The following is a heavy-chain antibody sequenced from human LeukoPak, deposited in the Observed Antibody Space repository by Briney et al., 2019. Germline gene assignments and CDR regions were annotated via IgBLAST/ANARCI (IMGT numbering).Heavy chain of an antibody. J-gene: IGHJ3*02. D-gene: IGHD5-18*01. CDR3: ARVGVDTATEHAFDI. CDR2: IYYSGST. CDR1: GGSISSGGYY. Sequence: SGTLSLTCTVSGGSISSGGYYWSWIRQHPGKGLEWIGYIYYSGSTYYNPSLKSRVTISVDTSKNQFSLKLSSVTAADTAVYYCARVGVDTATEHAFDIWGQGTMVTVSS. V-gene: IGHV4-31*03.